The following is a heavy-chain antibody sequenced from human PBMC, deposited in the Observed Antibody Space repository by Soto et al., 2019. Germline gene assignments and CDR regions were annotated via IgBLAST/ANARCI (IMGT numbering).Heavy chain of an antibody. CDR1: GGSFSGYY. Sequence: SETLSLTCAVYGGSFSGYYWSWIRQPPGKGLEWIGEINHSGSTNYNPSLKSRVTISVDTSKNQFSLKLSSVTAADTAVYDCARGRGRIKYFQHWGQGTLVTVSS. J-gene: IGHJ1*01. CDR2: INHSGST. V-gene: IGHV4-34*01. D-gene: IGHD5-12*01. CDR3: ARGRGRIKYFQH.